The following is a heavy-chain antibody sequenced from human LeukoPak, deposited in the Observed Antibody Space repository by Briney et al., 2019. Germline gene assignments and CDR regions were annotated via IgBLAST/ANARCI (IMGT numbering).Heavy chain of an antibody. CDR1: GYTFTSYG. CDR2: ISAYNGNT. Sequence: ASVKVSCKASGYTFTSYGISWVRQAPGQGLEWMGWISAYNGNTNYAQKLQGRVTMTTDTSTSTAYMELRSLTSDDTAVYYCARVGGSYLQGYACDIWGQGTMVTVSS. D-gene: IGHD1-26*01. J-gene: IGHJ3*02. CDR3: ARVGGSYLQGYACDI. V-gene: IGHV1-18*01.